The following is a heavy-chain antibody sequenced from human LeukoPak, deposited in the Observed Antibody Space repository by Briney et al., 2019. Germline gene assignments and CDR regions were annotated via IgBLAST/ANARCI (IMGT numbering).Heavy chain of an antibody. V-gene: IGHV1-46*01. CDR2: INPSGGST. D-gene: IGHD6-19*01. J-gene: IGHJ3*02. CDR3: ARDLSVAGTVEGAFDI. Sequence: ASVKVSCKASGYTFTSYYMHWVRQAPGQGLEWMGIINPSGGSTSYAQKFQGRVSMTRDMSTSTVYMELSSLRSEDTAVHYRARDLSVAGTVEGAFDIWGQGTMVTVSS. CDR1: GYTFTSYY.